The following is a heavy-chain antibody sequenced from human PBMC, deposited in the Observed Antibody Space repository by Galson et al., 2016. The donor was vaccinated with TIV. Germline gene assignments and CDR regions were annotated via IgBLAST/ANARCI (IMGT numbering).Heavy chain of an antibody. CDR2: INPKNGAT. Sequence: SVKVSCKASGYTFSHYYLHWVRQAPGQGLEWMGRINPKNGATDYALKFQGRVTMTRDTSINIGYMELSSLRSDDTVVYYCASERGPGYCDDSSCFWYYCMDVWGQGTTVTVSS. D-gene: IGHD2-2*03. J-gene: IGHJ6*02. CDR1: GYTFSHYY. V-gene: IGHV1-2*05. CDR3: ASERGPGYCDDSSCFWYYCMDV.